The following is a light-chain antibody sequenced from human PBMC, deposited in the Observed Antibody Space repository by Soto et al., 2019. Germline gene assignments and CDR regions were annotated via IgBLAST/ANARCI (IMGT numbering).Light chain of an antibody. CDR1: QSVSSTY. Sequence: EIVLTQSPGTLSLSPGERATLSCRASQSVSSTYLAWYQQKPGQAPRLLIYGASSRAIGIPDRFSGSASGTDFTLTISRLEPEDFAVYFCQQYATSPLTLGGGTNVEIK. J-gene: IGKJ4*01. CDR3: QQYATSPLT. CDR2: GAS. V-gene: IGKV3-20*01.